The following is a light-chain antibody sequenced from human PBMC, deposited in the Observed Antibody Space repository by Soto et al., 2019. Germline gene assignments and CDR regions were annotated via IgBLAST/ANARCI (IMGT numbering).Light chain of an antibody. CDR3: QQRSDWPPLS. CDR2: DAS. CDR1: QSVSSY. Sequence: EIVFSQSPANLSFSPGERATLSCRASQSVSSYLAWYQQKPGQAPRLLIHDASNRATGIPARFSGSGSGTDFTVATGRLEPEDVAVYECQQRSDWPPLSCGGGIEVEIK. V-gene: IGKV3-11*01. J-gene: IGKJ4*02.